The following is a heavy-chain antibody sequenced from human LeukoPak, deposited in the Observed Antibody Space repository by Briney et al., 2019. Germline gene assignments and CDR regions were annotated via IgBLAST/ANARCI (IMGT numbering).Heavy chain of an antibody. V-gene: IGHV1-18*01. D-gene: IGHD3-10*01. CDR1: GYTFTDYD. J-gene: IGHJ4*02. CDR2: VSPYNGNT. CDR3: ARNGRVRRVVKDLFEY. Sequence: ASVKVSCKTSGYTFTDYDITLVRQAPGQGLEWMGRVSPYNGNTYYSQRFQDRGIITKATSTGNAYMVLRDLRTDDTAMYYCARNGRVRRVVKDLFEYWGQGTLVAVSS.